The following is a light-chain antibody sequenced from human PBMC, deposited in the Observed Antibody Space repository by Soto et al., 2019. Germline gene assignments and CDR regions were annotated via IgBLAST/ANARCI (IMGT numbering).Light chain of an antibody. CDR3: QQYKSYST. CDR2: DAS. Sequence: IPLTPSPSTLSSSVGDIVTLTCRAAQSLNSRLAWYQHRPGKAPRLLIYDASTLESGVPSRFSGSGSGTEFTLTINNLQPDDLATYICQQYKSYSTFGRGTKVDIK. V-gene: IGKV1-5*01. J-gene: IGKJ1*01. CDR1: QSLNSR.